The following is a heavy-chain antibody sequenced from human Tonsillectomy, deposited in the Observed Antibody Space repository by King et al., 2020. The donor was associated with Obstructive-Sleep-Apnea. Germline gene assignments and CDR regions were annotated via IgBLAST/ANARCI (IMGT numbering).Heavy chain of an antibody. D-gene: IGHD1-26*01. CDR1: GYTFTSYG. Sequence: VQLVESGAEVKKPGASVKVSCKASGYTFTSYGISWVRQAPGQGLEWMGWISAYNGNTNYAQKLQGRVTMTTDTSTSTAYMELRSLRSDDTAVYYCASRGGPGGSYPTDAFDIWGQGTMVAVSS. CDR3: ASRGGPGGSYPTDAFDI. CDR2: ISAYNGNT. J-gene: IGHJ3*02. V-gene: IGHV1-18*01.